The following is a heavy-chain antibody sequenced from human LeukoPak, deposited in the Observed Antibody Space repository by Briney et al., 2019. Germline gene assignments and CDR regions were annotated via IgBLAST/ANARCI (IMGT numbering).Heavy chain of an antibody. Sequence: SETLSLTCTVSGGSISSYYWSWIRQPPGKGLEWIGYIYYSGSANYNPSLKSRVTISVDTSKNQFSLKLSSVTAADTAVYYCARGIVVVVPAAMNLYYYYYMDVWGKGTTVTVSS. CDR1: GGSISSYY. CDR3: ARGIVVVVPAAMNLYYYYYMDV. J-gene: IGHJ6*03. V-gene: IGHV4-59*12. CDR2: IYYSGSA. D-gene: IGHD2-2*01.